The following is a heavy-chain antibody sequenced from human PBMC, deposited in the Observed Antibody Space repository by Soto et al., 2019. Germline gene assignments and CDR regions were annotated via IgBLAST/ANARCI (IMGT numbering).Heavy chain of an antibody. CDR3: AGGVWRGYSEYYYGMDV. Sequence: QVQLVQSGADMKKPGSSVTVSCKVFGGTFISYSFSWVRQAPGQGPEWMGGIIPIFGTPNYAQKFQGRVTITADGSTSTAYMELSSLRSGDTAVYYCAGGVWRGYSEYYYGMDVWGQGTTVTVSS. CDR1: GGTFISYS. D-gene: IGHD3-3*01. V-gene: IGHV1-69*01. J-gene: IGHJ6*02. CDR2: IIPIFGTP.